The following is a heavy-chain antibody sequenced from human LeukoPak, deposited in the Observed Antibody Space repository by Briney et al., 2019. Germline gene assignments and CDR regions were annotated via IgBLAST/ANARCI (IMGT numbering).Heavy chain of an antibody. Sequence: SQTLSLTCTVSGGSISSGGYYWSWIRQRPGKGLEWIGYIYYSGSTYYNPSLKSRVTISVDTSKNQFSLKLSSVTAADTAVYYCARVVLSYDFWSGPEIVAVDYWGQGTLVTVSS. CDR3: ARVVLSYDFWSGPEIVAVDY. D-gene: IGHD3-3*01. J-gene: IGHJ4*02. CDR2: IYYSGST. CDR1: GGSISSGGYY. V-gene: IGHV4-31*03.